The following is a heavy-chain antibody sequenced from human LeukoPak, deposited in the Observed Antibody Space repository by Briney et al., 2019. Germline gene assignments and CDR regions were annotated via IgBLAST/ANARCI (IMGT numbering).Heavy chain of an antibody. J-gene: IGHJ4*02. CDR1: GGSFSGYY. CDR2: INHSGST. Sequence: SETLSLTCAVYGGSFSGYYWSWVRQPPGKGLEWIGEINHSGSTNYNPSLKSRVTISVDTSKNQFSLKLSSVTAADTAVYYCVRVEKDYFDYWGQGTLVTVSS. V-gene: IGHV4-34*01. CDR3: VRVEKDYFDY.